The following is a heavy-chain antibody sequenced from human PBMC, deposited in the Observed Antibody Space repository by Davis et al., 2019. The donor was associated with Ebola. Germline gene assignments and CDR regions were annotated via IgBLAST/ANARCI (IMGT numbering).Heavy chain of an antibody. V-gene: IGHV5-51*01. CDR1: GYIFTAYW. CDR3: AGLFKKVYTGLAPPGV. CDR2: IHPGYSDI. Sequence: GESLNTPCKGPGYIFTAYWIDWVPQLPGNLLERMGIIHPGYSDIRYSPSFQGQVTISVDRSISTAYLQCSSLKASDTAIYYCAGLFKKVYTGLAPPGVWGQGTLVTVSS. J-gene: IGHJ1*01. D-gene: IGHD5-18*01.